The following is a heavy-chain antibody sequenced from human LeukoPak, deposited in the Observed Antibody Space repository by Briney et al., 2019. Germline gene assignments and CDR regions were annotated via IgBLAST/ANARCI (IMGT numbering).Heavy chain of an antibody. V-gene: IGHV3-23*01. J-gene: IGHJ4*02. Sequence: SGSLRRACVVSGFTFSSYAMSWVRQAPGKGLEWLSGISGRGGTTYYADSGKGRFTISRDNSNNTLYLHMSSLRADDTAVYYCAKKTAESGTADYWGQGTPVTVSS. D-gene: IGHD6-13*01. CDR2: ISGRGGTT. CDR3: AKKTAESGTADY. CDR1: GFTFSSYA.